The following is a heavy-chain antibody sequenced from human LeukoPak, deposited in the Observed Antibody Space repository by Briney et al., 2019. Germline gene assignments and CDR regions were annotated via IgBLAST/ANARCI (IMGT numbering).Heavy chain of an antibody. CDR2: ISSSGSTI. J-gene: IGHJ6*04. CDR3: AQLGIAMIGGV. D-gene: IGHD3-10*02. CDR1: GFTFSSYE. V-gene: IGHV3-48*03. Sequence: GGSLRLSCAASGFTFSSYEMNWVRQAPGKGLEWVSYISSSGSTIYYADSVKGRFTTSRDNAKNSLYLQMNSLRAEDTAVYYCAQLGIAMIGGVWGKGTTVTISS.